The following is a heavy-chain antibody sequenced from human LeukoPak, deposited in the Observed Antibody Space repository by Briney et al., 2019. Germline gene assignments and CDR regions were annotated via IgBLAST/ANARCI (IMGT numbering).Heavy chain of an antibody. D-gene: IGHD6-13*01. Sequence: PGGSLRLSCAAWGFTLRTYRVKGVGQGRGKGGEGVSSISRFIFYIYYPDSVKRRFPLSRDNAKNSLYLQINSLRAEDTAVYYCARDEYSSSWRTRLVLLDYWGQGTLVTVSS. CDR2: ISRFIFYI. CDR1: GFTLRTYR. CDR3: ARDEYSSSWRTRLVLLDY. J-gene: IGHJ4*02. V-gene: IGHV3-21*01.